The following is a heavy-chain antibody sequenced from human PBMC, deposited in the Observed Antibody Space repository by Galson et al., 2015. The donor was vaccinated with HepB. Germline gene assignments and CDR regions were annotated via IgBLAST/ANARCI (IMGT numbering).Heavy chain of an antibody. CDR3: AGESGSSSRYFDY. CDR2: INPTGGST. Sequence: SVKVSCKASGYSLSSYYIHWVRQVPGQGLEWMGIINPTGGSTTYTQKFQGRVTMTRDRSAGTVYMELSSLRSEDTAVYYCAGESGSSSRYFDYWGQGTLVTVSS. J-gene: IGHJ4*02. D-gene: IGHD3-3*01. CDR1: GYSLSSYY. V-gene: IGHV1-46*03.